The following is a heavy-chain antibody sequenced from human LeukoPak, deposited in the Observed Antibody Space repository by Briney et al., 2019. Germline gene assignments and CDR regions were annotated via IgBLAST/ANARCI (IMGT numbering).Heavy chain of an antibody. V-gene: IGHV4-34*01. J-gene: IGHJ4*02. Sequence: PSETLSLTCAVYGGSFSGYYWSWIRQPPGKGLEWIGEINHSGSTNYNPSLKSRVTISVDTSKNQFSLKLSSVTAADTAVYYCARGQDVEYSSSRADYWGQGTRVTVSS. CDR3: ARGQDVEYSSSRADY. CDR1: GGSFSGYY. CDR2: INHSGST. D-gene: IGHD6-6*01.